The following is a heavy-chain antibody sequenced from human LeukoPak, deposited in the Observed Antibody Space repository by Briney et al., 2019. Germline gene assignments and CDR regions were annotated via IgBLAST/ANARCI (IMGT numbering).Heavy chain of an antibody. V-gene: IGHV1-24*01. CDR1: GYTLTELS. CDR2: FDPEDGET. CDR3: ATGYRMYYYDSSGTEYFQH. J-gene: IGHJ1*01. D-gene: IGHD3-22*01. Sequence: ASVKVSCKVSGYTLTELSMHWVRQAPGKGREWMGGFDPEDGETIYAQKFQGRVTMTEDTSTDTAYMELSSLRSADTAVYYCATGYRMYYYDSSGTEYFQHWGQGTLVTVSS.